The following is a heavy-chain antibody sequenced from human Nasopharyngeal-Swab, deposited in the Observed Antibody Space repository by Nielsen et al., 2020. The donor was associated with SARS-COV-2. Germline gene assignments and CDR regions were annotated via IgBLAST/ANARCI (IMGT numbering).Heavy chain of an antibody. J-gene: IGHJ4*02. CDR3: ARVAGASGYDFSG. D-gene: IGHD5-12*01. V-gene: IGHV1-69*13. CDR2: IIPIFGTA. Sequence: SVKVSCKASGGTFSSYAISWVRQVPGQGLEWMGGIIPIFGTANYAQKFQGRVTITADGSTSTAYMELSSLRSEDTAVYYCARVAGASGYDFSGWGQGTLVTVSS. CDR1: GGTFSSYA.